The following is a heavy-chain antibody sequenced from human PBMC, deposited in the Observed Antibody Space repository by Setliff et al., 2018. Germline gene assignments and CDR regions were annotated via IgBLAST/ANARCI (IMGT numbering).Heavy chain of an antibody. D-gene: IGHD3-10*01. J-gene: IGHJ5*02. CDR1: GSSIISDYY. CDR3: ARDVRYYYGSGSYYNDWFDP. Sequence: SETLSLTCAVSGSSIISDYYWVWIRQPPGRGLEWIGSIFQSGNTYYNPSLKSRVTISVDTSKNQFSLKLSSVTAADTAVYYCARDVRYYYGSGSYYNDWFDPWGQGTLVTVSS. CDR2: IFQSGNT. V-gene: IGHV4-38-2*02.